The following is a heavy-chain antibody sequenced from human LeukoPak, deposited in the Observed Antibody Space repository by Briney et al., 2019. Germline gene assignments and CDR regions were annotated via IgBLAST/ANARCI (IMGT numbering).Heavy chain of an antibody. CDR3: ARDRRYYYYGMDV. Sequence: RGASVKVSCKASGYTFTGYYMHWVRQAPGQGLEWMGWINPNSGGTNYAQKFQGRVTMTRDTSISTAYMELSRLRSDDTAVYYCARDRRYYYYGMDVWGQGTTVTVSS. V-gene: IGHV1-2*02. CDR2: INPNSGGT. J-gene: IGHJ6*02. CDR1: GYTFTGYY.